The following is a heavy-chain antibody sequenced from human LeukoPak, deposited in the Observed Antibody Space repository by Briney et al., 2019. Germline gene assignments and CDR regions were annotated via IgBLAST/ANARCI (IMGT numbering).Heavy chain of an antibody. CDR2: IDGRSTDI. V-gene: IGHV3-21*01. CDR3: ARRGYYDSSGYDY. CDR1: GFTFSNHA. D-gene: IGHD3-22*01. J-gene: IGHJ4*02. Sequence: GGSLRLPCAASGFTFSNHAMNWVRQAPGQGLEWVSSIDGRSTDIYYADSVKGRFTISRDNAKNSLYLQMHSLRAEDTAVYYCARRGYYDSSGYDYGGQGTLGTVSS.